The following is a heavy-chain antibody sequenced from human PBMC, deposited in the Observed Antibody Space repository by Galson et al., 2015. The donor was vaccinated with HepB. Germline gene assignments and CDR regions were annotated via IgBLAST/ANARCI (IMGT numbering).Heavy chain of an antibody. CDR2: ISSNGGST. CDR1: GFTFSSYA. D-gene: IGHD3-9*01. V-gene: IGHV3-64D*06. Sequence: SLRLSCAASGFTFSSYAMHWVRQAPGKGLEYVSAISSNGGSTYYADSVKGRFTISRDNSKNTLYLQMSSLGAEDTAVYYCVNLFQAGYPFLDYWGQGTLVTVSS. J-gene: IGHJ4*02. CDR3: VNLFQAGYPFLDY.